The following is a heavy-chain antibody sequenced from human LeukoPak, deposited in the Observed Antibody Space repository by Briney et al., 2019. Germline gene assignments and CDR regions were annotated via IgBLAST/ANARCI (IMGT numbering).Heavy chain of an antibody. CDR3: AKVRSMIVVVITVSGRRAFDY. CDR1: GFTFSSYA. Sequence: GGSLRLSCAASGFTFSSYAMSWVRQAPGKGLEWVSAISGSGGSTYYADSVKGRFTISRDNSKTTLYLQMNSLRAEDTAVYYCAKVRSMIVVVITVSGRRAFDYWGQGTLVTVSS. V-gene: IGHV3-23*01. J-gene: IGHJ4*02. CDR2: ISGSGGST. D-gene: IGHD3-22*01.